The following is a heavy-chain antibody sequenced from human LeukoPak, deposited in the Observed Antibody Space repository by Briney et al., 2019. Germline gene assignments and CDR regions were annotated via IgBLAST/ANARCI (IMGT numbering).Heavy chain of an antibody. CDR2: IYYSGST. J-gene: IGHJ4*02. D-gene: IGHD2-15*01. Sequence: PSETLSLTCTVSGGSISSSSYYWGWIRQPPGKGLEWIGSIYYSGSTYYNPSLKSRVTMSVDTSKNQFSLKLSSVTAADTAVYYCASPSRVGGGSCFGYWGQGTLVTVSS. CDR1: GGSISSSSYY. CDR3: ASPSRVGGGSCFGY. V-gene: IGHV4-39*01.